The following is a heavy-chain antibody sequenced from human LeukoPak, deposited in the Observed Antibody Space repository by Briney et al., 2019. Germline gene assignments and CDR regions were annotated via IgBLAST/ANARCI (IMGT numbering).Heavy chain of an antibody. Sequence: GGSLRLSCAASGFTFSSYWMHWIRQAPGKGLVWVSRINSDGSSTSYADSVKGRFTISRDNAKNTLYLQMNSLRAEDTAVYYCARDMDYGELDYWGQGTLVTVSS. V-gene: IGHV3-74*01. D-gene: IGHD4-17*01. J-gene: IGHJ4*02. CDR1: GFTFSSYW. CDR3: ARDMDYGELDY. CDR2: INSDGSST.